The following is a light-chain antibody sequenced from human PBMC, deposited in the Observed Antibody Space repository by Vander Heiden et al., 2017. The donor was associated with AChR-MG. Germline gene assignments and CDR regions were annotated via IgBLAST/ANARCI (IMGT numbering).Light chain of an antibody. CDR1: RSDIGGYNL. V-gene: IGLV2-23*01. Sequence: QSALTPPASVSGSPGTSINISCTGTRSDIGGYNLVSWYQQHPGKAPKLMMYEGSKRHSGVSNRFSVSKSGNTASLTISGLQAEDEADYYCCSYATPTTVLFGGGTKLTVL. J-gene: IGLJ2*01. CDR2: EGS. CDR3: CSYATPTTVL.